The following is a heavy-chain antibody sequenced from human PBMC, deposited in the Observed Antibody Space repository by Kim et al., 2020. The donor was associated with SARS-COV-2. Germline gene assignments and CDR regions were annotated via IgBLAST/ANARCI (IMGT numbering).Heavy chain of an antibody. D-gene: IGHD3-16*02. CDR1: GFTFSSYS. CDR3: ARDCRLHLGELSLWGYYYYGMDC. CDR2: ISSSSSYI. J-gene: IGHJ6*02. V-gene: IGHV3-21*01. Sequence: VGSLRLSCAASGFTFSSYSMNWVRQAPGKGLEWVSSISSSSSYIYYADSVKGRFTISRDNAKNSLYLQMNSLRDEDTAVYYCARDCRLHLGELSLWGYYYYGMDCWGQGTTVTVSS.